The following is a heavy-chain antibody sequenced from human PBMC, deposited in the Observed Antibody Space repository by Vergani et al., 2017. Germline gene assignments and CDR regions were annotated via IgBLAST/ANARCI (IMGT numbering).Heavy chain of an antibody. J-gene: IGHJ4*02. CDR2: ISRSSSTI. CDR3: ARQSRDVFCTNGVCPLGY. CDR1: GSTSSSYA. Sequence: EVQLVESGGGLVQPGGSLRLSCAASGSTSSSYAMNWVRQAPGKGLEWVSYISRSSSTIYYADSVKGRFTISRDNAKNSLHLQMNNLRAEDTAVYYCARQSRDVFCTNGVCPLGYWGQGALVTVSS. D-gene: IGHD2-8*01. V-gene: IGHV3-48*01.